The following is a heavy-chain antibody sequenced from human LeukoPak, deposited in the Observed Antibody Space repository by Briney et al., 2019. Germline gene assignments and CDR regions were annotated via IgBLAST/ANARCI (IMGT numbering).Heavy chain of an antibody. CDR1: GFTFSSYS. Sequence: GGSLRLSCAASGFTFSSYSMLWVRQAPGKGLEWVSYISSSSSTIYYADSVKGRFTISRDNAKNSLYLQMKSLRAEDTAVYYCARRGYHDYSGFDYWGQGTLVTVSS. CDR2: ISSSSSTI. D-gene: IGHD1-26*01. CDR3: ARRGYHDYSGFDY. J-gene: IGHJ4*02. V-gene: IGHV3-48*04.